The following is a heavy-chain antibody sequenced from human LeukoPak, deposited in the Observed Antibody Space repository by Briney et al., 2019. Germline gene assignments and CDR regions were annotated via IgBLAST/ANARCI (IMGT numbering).Heavy chain of an antibody. CDR2: IIPIFGIA. D-gene: IGHD5-12*01. Sequence: SVKVSCKASGGTFSSYAISWVRQAPGQGLEWVGRIIPIFGIANYAQKFQGRVTIAADKSTSTAYMELSSLRSEDTAVYYCASRYSGYDGEVDYWGQGTLVTVSS. V-gene: IGHV1-69*04. CDR1: GGTFSSYA. J-gene: IGHJ4*02. CDR3: ASRYSGYDGEVDY.